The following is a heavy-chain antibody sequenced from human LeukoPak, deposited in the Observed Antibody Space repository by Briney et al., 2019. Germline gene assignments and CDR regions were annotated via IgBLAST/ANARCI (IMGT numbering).Heavy chain of an antibody. CDR2: IYYSGST. CDR1: GCTISSYY. D-gene: IGHD6-6*01. J-gene: IGHJ4*02. V-gene: IGHV4-59*01. Sequence: WETLSLTCTVSGCTISSYYWSWIRQPPGKGLGWIGFIYYSGSTNYKPSLKGRVTISVDTSKNQFSLKLSSVNAADTAVYYCARVGIAARPFLDHWGPGNLGTVSP. CDR3: ARVGIAARPFLDH.